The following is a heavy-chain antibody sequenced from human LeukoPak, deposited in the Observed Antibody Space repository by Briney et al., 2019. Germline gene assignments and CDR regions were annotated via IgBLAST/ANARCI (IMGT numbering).Heavy chain of an antibody. CDR2: MNPNSGNT. J-gene: IGHJ4*02. Sequence: ASVKVSCKASGYTFTSYDINWVRQATGQGLEWMGWMNPNSGNTGYAQKFQGRVTMTRNTSISTAYMELSSLRSEDTAVYYCARGAGLKVTTYFGYWGQGTLVTVSS. D-gene: IGHD4-17*01. CDR3: ARGAGLKVTTYFGY. CDR1: GYTFTSYD. V-gene: IGHV1-8*01.